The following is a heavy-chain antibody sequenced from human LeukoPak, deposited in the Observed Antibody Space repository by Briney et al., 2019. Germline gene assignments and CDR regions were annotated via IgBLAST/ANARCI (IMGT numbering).Heavy chain of an antibody. D-gene: IGHD3-22*01. Sequence: GESLKISCKGSGYSFTNYWIGWVRQMPGKGLEWMGIIYPGDSDTTYSPSFQGQVTISADRSINTAYLQWSSLKASDTAIFYCARSLGGYQKYYFDYWGQGTKVTVSS. V-gene: IGHV5-51*01. CDR3: ARSLGGYQKYYFDY. CDR1: GYSFTNYW. CDR2: IYPGDSDT. J-gene: IGHJ4*02.